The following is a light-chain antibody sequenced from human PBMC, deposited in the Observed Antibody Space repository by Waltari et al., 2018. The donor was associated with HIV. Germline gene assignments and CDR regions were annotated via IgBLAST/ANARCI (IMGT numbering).Light chain of an antibody. V-gene: IGLV3-19*01. Sequence: SELTQDPSVSVALGQTVRITCQGDSLRSYYASWYQQKSGQAPVVVFFGRNTRPSGIPERFSGSSAGNTASLTITWAQAEYEADYYCHSRDSSGNQVLVGGGTKVTVL. J-gene: IGLJ2*01. CDR2: GRN. CDR1: SLRSYY. CDR3: HSRDSSGNQVL.